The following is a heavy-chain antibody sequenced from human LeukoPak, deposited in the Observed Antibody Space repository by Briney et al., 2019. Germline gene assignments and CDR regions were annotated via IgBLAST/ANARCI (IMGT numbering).Heavy chain of an antibody. D-gene: IGHD1-14*01. CDR2: MFYSEST. V-gene: IGHV4-61*01. Sequence: SETLSLTCSVSGASVSDGNYYWSWIRQPPGKGLEWIGYMFYSESTKYNPSLKSRVTISVDKSKNQFSLHMSSVTAADTAVYYCAREALTINPDAFDIWGQGTMVTVSS. J-gene: IGHJ3*02. CDR3: AREALTINPDAFDI. CDR1: GASVSDGNYY.